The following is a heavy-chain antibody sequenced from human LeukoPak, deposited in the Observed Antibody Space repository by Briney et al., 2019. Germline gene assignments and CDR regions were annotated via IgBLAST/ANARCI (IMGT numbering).Heavy chain of an antibody. CDR3: ARSGGPIYYFDY. CDR1: GFTFSSYW. CDR2: INSDGSST. D-gene: IGHD6-19*01. V-gene: IGHV3-74*01. J-gene: IGHJ4*02. Sequence: GGSLRLFCAASGFTFSSYWMHWVRQAPGKGLVWVSRINSDGSSTSYADSVKGRFTISRDNAKNTLYLQMNSLRAEDTAVYYCARSGGPIYYFDYWGQGTLVTVSS.